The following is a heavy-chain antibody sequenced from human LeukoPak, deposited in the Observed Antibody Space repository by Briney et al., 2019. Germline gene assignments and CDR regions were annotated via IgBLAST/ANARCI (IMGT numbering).Heavy chain of an antibody. CDR2: IYHSGST. CDR1: GGSISSGGYS. Sequence: SQTLSLTCAVSGGSISSGGYSWSWIRQPQGKGLEWIGYIYHSGSTYYNPSLKSRVTISVDTSKNQFSLKLSSVTAADTAVYYCAYSDGIHYGMDVWGQGTTVTVSS. D-gene: IGHD4-17*01. V-gene: IGHV4-30-2*01. CDR3: AYSDGIHYGMDV. J-gene: IGHJ6*02.